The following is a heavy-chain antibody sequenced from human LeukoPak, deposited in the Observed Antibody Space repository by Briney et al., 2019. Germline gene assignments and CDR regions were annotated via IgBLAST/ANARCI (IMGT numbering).Heavy chain of an antibody. J-gene: IGHJ5*02. Sequence: SETLSLTCTVSGGSISSYYWSWIRQPPGKGLEWIGYIYYSGSTYYNPSLKSRVTISVDTSKNQFSLKLSSVTAADTAVYYCARGSSGWYLGWFDPWGQGTLVTVSS. D-gene: IGHD6-19*01. CDR2: IYYSGST. CDR1: GGSISSYY. CDR3: ARGSSGWYLGWFDP. V-gene: IGHV4-59*12.